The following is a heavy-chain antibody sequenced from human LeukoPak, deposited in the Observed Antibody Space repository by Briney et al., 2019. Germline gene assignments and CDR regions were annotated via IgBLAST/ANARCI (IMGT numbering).Heavy chain of an antibody. J-gene: IGHJ6*04. Sequence: GGSLRLSCAASGFSFSNYAMSWVRQAPGKGLEWVSYISSSGSTIYYADSVKGRFTISRDNAKNSLYLQMNSLRAEDTAVYYCAELGITMIGGVWGRGTTVTISS. V-gene: IGHV3-48*03. CDR3: AELGITMIGGV. CDR2: ISSSGSTI. CDR1: GFSFSNYA. D-gene: IGHD3-10*02.